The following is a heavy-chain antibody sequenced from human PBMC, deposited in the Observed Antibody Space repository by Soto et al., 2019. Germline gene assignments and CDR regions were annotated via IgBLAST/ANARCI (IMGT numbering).Heavy chain of an antibody. CDR1: GGTFSSYA. V-gene: IGHV1-69*13. CDR2: IIPIFGTA. CDR3: ARGIADGGYYYYYGMDV. D-gene: IGHD6-13*01. Sequence: SVKVSCKASGGTFSSYAISWVRQAPGQGLEWMGGIIPIFGTANYAQKFQGRVTITADESTSTAYMELSSLRSEDTAVYYCARGIADGGYYYYYGMDVWGQGTTVTVSS. J-gene: IGHJ6*02.